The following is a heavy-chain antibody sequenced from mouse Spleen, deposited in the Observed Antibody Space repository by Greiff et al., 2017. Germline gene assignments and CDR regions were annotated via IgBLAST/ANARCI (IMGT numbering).Heavy chain of an antibody. CDR3: TRSGYGRGDY. V-gene: IGHV1-15*01. Sequence: QVQLQQSGAELVRPGASVTLSCKASGYTFTDYEMHWVKQTPVHGLEWIGAIDPETGGTAYNQKFKGKAILTADKSSSTAYMELRSLTSEDSAVYYCTRSGYGRGDYWGQGTSVTVSS. D-gene: IGHD2-2*01. J-gene: IGHJ4*01. CDR2: IDPETGGT. CDR1: GYTFTDYE.